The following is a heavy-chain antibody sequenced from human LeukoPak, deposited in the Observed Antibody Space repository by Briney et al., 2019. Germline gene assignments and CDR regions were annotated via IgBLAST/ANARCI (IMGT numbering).Heavy chain of an antibody. J-gene: IGHJ4*02. CDR1: GFIVSNNY. V-gene: IGHV3-30*18. CDR3: AKDHYDYIGGTYRDFDY. Sequence: SLRLSCVASGFIVSNNYLNWVRQAPGKGLEWVAVISYDGSNPYYADSVKGRFTISRDNSKNTLYLQMNSLRAEDTAVYYCAKDHYDYIGGTYRDFDYWGQGTLVTVSS. D-gene: IGHD3-16*02. CDR2: ISYDGSNP.